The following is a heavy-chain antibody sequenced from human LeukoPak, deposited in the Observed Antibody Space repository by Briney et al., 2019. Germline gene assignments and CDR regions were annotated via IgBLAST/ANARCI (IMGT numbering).Heavy chain of an antibody. CDR2: ISGSGGST. V-gene: IGHV3-23*01. J-gene: IGHJ4*02. CDR3: AKGQQWLERGYFDY. CDR1: GFTVSSNY. D-gene: IGHD6-19*01. Sequence: GGSLRLSCSASGFTVSSNYMSWVRQAPGKGLEWVSAISGSGGSTYYADSVKGRFTISRDNSKNTLYLQMNSLRAEDTAVYYCAKGQQWLERGYFDYWGQGTLVTVSS.